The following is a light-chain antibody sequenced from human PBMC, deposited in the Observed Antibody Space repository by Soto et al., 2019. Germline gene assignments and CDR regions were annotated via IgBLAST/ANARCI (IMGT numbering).Light chain of an antibody. V-gene: IGKV3-20*01. CDR3: QQYGSSPMT. J-gene: IGKJ1*01. CDR1: QSVSSSY. CDR2: GAS. Sequence: EIVMTQSPATLSVSPGERATLSCRASQSVSSSYLAWYQQKPGQAPRLLIYGASSRATGIPDRFSGSGSGTDFTLTISRLEPEDFAVYYCQQYGSSPMTFGQGTKV.